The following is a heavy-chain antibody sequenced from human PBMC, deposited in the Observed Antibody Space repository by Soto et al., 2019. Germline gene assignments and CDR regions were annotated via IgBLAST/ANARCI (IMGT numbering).Heavy chain of an antibody. CDR1: GFSLSSYA. CDR2: MSYDETKK. V-gene: IGHV3-30*18. CDR3: AKDRRDGDFMHILVVDF. D-gene: IGHD2-15*01. J-gene: IGHJ4*02. Sequence: QVQLVESGGGVVQPGGSLRLSCATFGFSLSSYAMHWVRQAPGKGLEWVALMSYDETKKYYADSVEGRFTISRDTSTNTLFLQMNKLRVEDTAVYYCAKDRRDGDFMHILVVDFWGQGALVTVSS.